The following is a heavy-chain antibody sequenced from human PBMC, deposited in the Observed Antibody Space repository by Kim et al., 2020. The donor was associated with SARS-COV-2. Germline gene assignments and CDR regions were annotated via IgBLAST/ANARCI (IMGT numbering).Heavy chain of an antibody. CDR3: VRGAVAQNYHFDY. CDR1: GFTFSSYS. D-gene: IGHD6-19*01. CDR2: ISSSSSTI. Sequence: GGSLRLSCAASGFTFSSYSMNWVRQAPGKGLEWVSYISSSSSTIYYADSVKGRFTISRDNAKNSLYLQMNSLRDEDTAVYYCVRGAVAQNYHFDYWGQGTLVTVSS. V-gene: IGHV3-48*02. J-gene: IGHJ4*02.